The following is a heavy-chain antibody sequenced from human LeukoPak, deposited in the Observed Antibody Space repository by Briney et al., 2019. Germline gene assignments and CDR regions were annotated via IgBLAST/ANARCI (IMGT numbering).Heavy chain of an antibody. V-gene: IGHV3-20*04. D-gene: IGHD3-10*01. CDR1: GFTFVDYG. Sequence: GGPLRLSCATSGFTFVDYGLSWVRRAPGKGLEWLCAINYNGAITDYADSVKGRFTISRDNSENTLYLQMNSLRAEDTAVYYCAKGGQNKPYGSGIVPYYFDYWGQGTLVTVSS. J-gene: IGHJ4*02. CDR3: AKGGQNKPYGSGIVPYYFDY. CDR2: INYNGAIT.